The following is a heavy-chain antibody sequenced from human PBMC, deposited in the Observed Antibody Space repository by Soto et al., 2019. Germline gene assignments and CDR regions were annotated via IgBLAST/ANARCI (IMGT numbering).Heavy chain of an antibody. J-gene: IGHJ4*02. V-gene: IGHV3-43*01. CDR3: AKDRIAVAGRGGFDY. CDR1: GFTFDDYP. Sequence: DVQLVESGGVVVQPGGSLRLSCAASGFTFDDYPMHWVRQAPGQGLEWVSLISWDGGSTYYADSVKGRFTISRDNSKNSLYLQMNSLRTEDTALYYCAKDRIAVAGRGGFDYWGQGTLVTVSS. CDR2: ISWDGGST. D-gene: IGHD6-19*01.